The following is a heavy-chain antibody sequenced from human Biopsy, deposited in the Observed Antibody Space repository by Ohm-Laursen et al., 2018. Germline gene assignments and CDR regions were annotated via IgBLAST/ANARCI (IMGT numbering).Heavy chain of an antibody. V-gene: IGHV3-23*03. CDR3: ARSRDFKSGGSPQLHYFFIAV. CDR1: GFRFADYA. CDR2: LSGGGSR. J-gene: IGHJ6*02. Sequence: SLRLSCTASGFRFADYAMHWVRQRPGKGLEWVSLLSGGGSRFYADSVKGRFTISRDNSKNTLFLQMNFLTAEDTARYYCARSRDFKSGGSPQLHYFFIAVWGQGTTVTVSS. D-gene: IGHD3-3*01.